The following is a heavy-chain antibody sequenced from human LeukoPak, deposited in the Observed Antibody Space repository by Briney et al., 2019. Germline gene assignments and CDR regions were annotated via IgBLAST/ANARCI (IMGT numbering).Heavy chain of an antibody. CDR1: GYTFTSYG. Sequence: ASVKVSCKASGYTFTSYGISWVRQAPGQGLEWMGWISAYNGNTKYAQKFQGRVTMTTNTSTSTAYMELRSLRSDDTAVYYCAKDSTIVPAALDYWGQGTLVTVSS. J-gene: IGHJ4*02. CDR3: AKDSTIVPAALDY. V-gene: IGHV1-18*01. CDR2: ISAYNGNT. D-gene: IGHD2-2*01.